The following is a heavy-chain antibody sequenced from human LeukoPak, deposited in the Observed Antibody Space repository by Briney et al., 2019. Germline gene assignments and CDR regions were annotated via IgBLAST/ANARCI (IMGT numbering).Heavy chain of an antibody. CDR2: ISVYSGDT. CDR3: ARAPAAGATRVDY. CDR1: GYTFSSYG. D-gene: IGHD6-13*01. Sequence: GASVKVSCKASGYTFSSYGISWVRQAPGQGLEWMGWISVYSGDTKYAQKVQGRVTMTTDTPTSTAYMELRSRTSDDTAVYFCARAPAAGATRVDYWGQGTLVTVSS. J-gene: IGHJ4*02. V-gene: IGHV1-18*01.